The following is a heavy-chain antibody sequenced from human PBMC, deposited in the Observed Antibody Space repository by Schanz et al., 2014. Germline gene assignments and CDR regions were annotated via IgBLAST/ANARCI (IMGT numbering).Heavy chain of an antibody. CDR3: ARDGEAAAGRDY. Sequence: QVQLVQSGAEVKKPGASVKVSCKASGYTFTSYYMHWVRQAPGQGLEWMGWINAHTGNTQYAQKFQGRVTMTRDTSTKTGYMELSSLRAEDTAVYYCARDGEAAAGRDYWGQGTLVTVSS. V-gene: IGHV1-46*03. CDR2: INAHTGNT. J-gene: IGHJ4*02. CDR1: GYTFTSYY. D-gene: IGHD6-13*01.